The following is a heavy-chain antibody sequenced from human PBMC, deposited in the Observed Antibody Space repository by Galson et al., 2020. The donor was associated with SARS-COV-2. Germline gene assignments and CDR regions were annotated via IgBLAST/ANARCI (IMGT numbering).Heavy chain of an antibody. D-gene: IGHD3-3*01. V-gene: IGHV4-39*07. CDR2: IYYSGST. J-gene: IGHJ6*03. CDR1: GGSISSSSYY. Sequence: SETLSLTCTVSGGSISSSSYYWGWIRQPPGKGLEWIGSIYYSGSTYYNPSLKSRVTISVDTSKNQFSLKLSSVTAADTAVYYCARVGGITIFGVVIPHYYYYYMDVWGKGTTVTVSS. CDR3: ARVGGITIFGVVIPHYYYYYMDV.